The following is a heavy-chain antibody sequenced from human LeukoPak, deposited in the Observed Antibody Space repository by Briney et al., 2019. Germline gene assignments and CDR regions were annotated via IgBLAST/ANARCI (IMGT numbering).Heavy chain of an antibody. CDR2: INPSGGST. J-gene: IGHJ2*01. Sequence: ASVKVSCKASGYTFTSYYMHWVRQAPGQGLEWMGIINPSGGSTSYAQKFQGRVTMTRDTSTSTVYMELSSLRSEDTAVYYCASRMVDRVWYFDLWGRGTLVTVSS. V-gene: IGHV1-46*01. D-gene: IGHD4/OR15-4a*01. CDR1: GYTFTSYY. CDR3: ASRMVDRVWYFDL.